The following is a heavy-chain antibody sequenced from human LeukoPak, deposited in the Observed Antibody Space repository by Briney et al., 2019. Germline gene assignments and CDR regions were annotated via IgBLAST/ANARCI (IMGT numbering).Heavy chain of an antibody. V-gene: IGHV4-39*07. D-gene: IGHD2-21*02. CDR2: INYSGIT. Sequence: PSETLSLTCTVSGDSISSTNYYWAWIRQPPGKGLEWIGSINYSGITYYHPSLKSRVTISVDTSKNQFSLKLRSVMAADTAVYYCARAYCVGDCTVLHIYFDNWGQGTLVTVSS. CDR3: ARAYCVGDCTVLHIYFDN. CDR1: GDSISSTNYY. J-gene: IGHJ4*02.